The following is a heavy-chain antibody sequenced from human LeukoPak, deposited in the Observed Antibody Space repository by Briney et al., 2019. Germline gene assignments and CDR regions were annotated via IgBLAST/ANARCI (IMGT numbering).Heavy chain of an antibody. J-gene: IGHJ5*02. CDR1: GGSISSYY. V-gene: IGHV4-59*01. CDR3: ARVGYSSGWTWPNWFDP. CDR2: IYYSGST. D-gene: IGHD6-19*01. Sequence: PSETLSLTCTVSGGSISSYYWSWIRQPPGKGLEWIGYIYYSGSTNYNPSLKSRVTISVDTSKNQFSLKLSSVTAADTAVYYCARVGYSSGWTWPNWFDPWGQGTLVTVSS.